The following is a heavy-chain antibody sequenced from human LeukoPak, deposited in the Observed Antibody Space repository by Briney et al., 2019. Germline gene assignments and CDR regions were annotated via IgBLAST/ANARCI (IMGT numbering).Heavy chain of an antibody. V-gene: IGHV1-18*01. Sequence: GSVKVSCKASGHTFTSYGISWVRQAPGQGLEWMGWISAYNGNTNYAQKLQGRVTMTTDTSTSTAYMELRSLRSDDTAVYYCASGHCSSTSCYLYYYMDVWGKGTTVTVSS. CDR1: GHTFTSYG. CDR3: ASGHCSSTSCYLYYYMDV. D-gene: IGHD2-2*03. CDR2: ISAYNGNT. J-gene: IGHJ6*03.